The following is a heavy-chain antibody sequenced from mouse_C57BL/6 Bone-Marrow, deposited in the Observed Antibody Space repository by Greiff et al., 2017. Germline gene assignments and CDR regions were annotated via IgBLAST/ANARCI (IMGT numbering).Heavy chain of an antibody. CDR2: IDPEDGET. V-gene: IGHV14-2*01. J-gene: IGHJ4*01. D-gene: IGHD1-1*01. Sequence: VQLQQSGAELVKPGASVKLSCTASGFNIKDYYMHWVKQRTEQGLEWIGRIDPEDGETKSAPKFQGKATISADTSSNTAYLQLSSLTSEDTAVYYCARLLTTVVATDAMDYWGQGTSVTVSS. CDR3: ARLLTTVVATDAMDY. CDR1: GFNIKDYY.